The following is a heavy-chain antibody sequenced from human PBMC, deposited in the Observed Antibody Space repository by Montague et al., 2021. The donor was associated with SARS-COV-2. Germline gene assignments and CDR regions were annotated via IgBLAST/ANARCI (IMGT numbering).Heavy chain of an antibody. J-gene: IGHJ6*03. CDR2: INHGGST. V-gene: IGHV4-34*01. CDR3: ARLRDGVVPSPILGVGPYYSYYYMDV. Sequence: SETLSLTCAVHGTSFSGYYWNWIRQPPGKGLEWIREINHGGSTKXSPSLKSRLTISADTSKNQFSLKLTSVAAADTAVYYCARLRDGVVPSPILGVGPYYSYYYMDVWGRGTTVTVSS. D-gene: IGHD3-10*01. CDR1: GTSFSGYY.